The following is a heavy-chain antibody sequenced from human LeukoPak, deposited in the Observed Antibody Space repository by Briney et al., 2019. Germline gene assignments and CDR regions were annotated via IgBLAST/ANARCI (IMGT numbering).Heavy chain of an antibody. CDR2: ISSSSSYI. CDR1: GFTFSNYA. V-gene: IGHV3-21*01. J-gene: IGHJ4*02. Sequence: GGSLRLSCAASGFTFSNYAMTWVRQAPGKGLEWVSSISSSSSYIYYADSVKGRFTISRDNAKNSLYLQMNSLRAEDTAVYYCARVRSDYGDYGSLDYWGQGTLVTVSS. CDR3: ARVRSDYGDYGSLDY. D-gene: IGHD4-17*01.